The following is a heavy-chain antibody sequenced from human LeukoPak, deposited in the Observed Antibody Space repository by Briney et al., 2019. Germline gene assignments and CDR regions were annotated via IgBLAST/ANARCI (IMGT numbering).Heavy chain of an antibody. D-gene: IGHD1-20*01. CDR1: GYTLTELS. CDR3: AREFKQSNWNDGHWFDP. J-gene: IGHJ5*02. CDR2: FDPEDGET. V-gene: IGHV1-24*01. Sequence: ASVKVSCKVSGYTLTELSMRWVRQAPGKGLEWMGGFDPEDGETIYAQKFQGRVTITADTSTSTSYMELSSLRSEDTAVYYCAREFKQSNWNDGHWFDPWGPGTLVTVSS.